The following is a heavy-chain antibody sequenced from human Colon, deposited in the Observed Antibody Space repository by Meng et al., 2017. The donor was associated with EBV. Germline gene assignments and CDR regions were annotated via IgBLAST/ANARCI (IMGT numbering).Heavy chain of an antibody. D-gene: IGHD6-19*01. Sequence: QPQVSVPGLVNPPQTLSPTCTVSGGSVSSGGYYWTWIRQHPGKVLEWFGHIYYSVSTFYIPSLKRRVIISIETSKNQFSLNLRSVTAADTAVYYCARVSSGWDYFDYWGQGTLVTVSS. CDR2: IYYSVST. CDR1: GGSVSSGGYY. CDR3: ARVSSGWDYFDY. J-gene: IGHJ4*02. V-gene: IGHV4-31*03.